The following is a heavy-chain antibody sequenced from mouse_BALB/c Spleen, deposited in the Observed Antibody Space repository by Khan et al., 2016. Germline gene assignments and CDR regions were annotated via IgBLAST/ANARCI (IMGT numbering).Heavy chain of an antibody. CDR2: IYPGDGDT. J-gene: IGHJ2*01. Sequence: QVQLQQPGAELVRPGSSVKISCKASGYAFSSYWMNWVKQRPGQGLEWIGQIYPGDGDTNYNGKFKGKATLTADKSSSSAYMQLSSLTSEDSAVYFCARGVGPDYWGQGTTLTVSS. V-gene: IGHV1-80*01. CDR1: GYAFSSYW. D-gene: IGHD4-1*01. CDR3: ARGVGPDY.